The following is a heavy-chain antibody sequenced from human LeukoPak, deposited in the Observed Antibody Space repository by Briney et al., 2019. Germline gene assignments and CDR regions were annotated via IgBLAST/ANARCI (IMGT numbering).Heavy chain of an antibody. Sequence: SETLSLTCAVYGGSFSDYYWSWIRQSPGKGLEWIGSIYYSGSTYYNPSLKSRVTISVDTSKNQYSLKLSSVTAADTAVYYCARHVGYYGAADYWGQGTLVTVSS. CDR3: ARHVGYYGAADY. D-gene: IGHD3-10*01. CDR1: GGSFSDYY. J-gene: IGHJ4*02. V-gene: IGHV4-34*01. CDR2: IYYSGST.